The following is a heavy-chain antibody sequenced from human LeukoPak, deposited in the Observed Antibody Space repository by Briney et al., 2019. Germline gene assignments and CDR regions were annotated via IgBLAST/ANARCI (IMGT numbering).Heavy chain of an antibody. J-gene: IGHJ5*02. CDR1: GGSTRILY. V-gene: IGHV4-59*11. Sequence: SETLSLTRTVSGGSTRILYSRCVPRPPARGRESVGYVSYSGSTTYNPSLKSRVTISVDTPKNQFSLKLSSVTAADTAVYYCARAPYSSGFYFFDPWGQGTLVTVSS. CDR2: VSYSGST. D-gene: IGHD3-22*01. CDR3: ARAPYSSGFYFFDP.